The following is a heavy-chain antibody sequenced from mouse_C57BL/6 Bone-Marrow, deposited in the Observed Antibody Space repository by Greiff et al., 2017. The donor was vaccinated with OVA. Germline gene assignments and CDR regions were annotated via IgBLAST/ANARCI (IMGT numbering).Heavy chain of an antibody. CDR1: GYTFTSYW. J-gene: IGHJ3*01. D-gene: IGHD4-1*01. CDR3: ARGALGWYCFAY. V-gene: IGHV1-69*01. Sequence: QVQLQQPGAELVMPGASVKLSCKASGYTFTSYWMHWVKQRPGQGLEWIGEIDPSDSYTKYNQKFKGKSTLTVDKSSSTAYMQLISLTSDDSAVYYCARGALGWYCFAYWGQGTLVTVSA. CDR2: IDPSDSYT.